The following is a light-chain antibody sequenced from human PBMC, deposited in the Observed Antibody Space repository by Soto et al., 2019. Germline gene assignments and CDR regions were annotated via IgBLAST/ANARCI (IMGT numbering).Light chain of an antibody. CDR2: EAY. J-gene: IGKJ4*01. V-gene: IGKV1-39*01. CDR1: QRISSW. Sequence: DIQMTPSPSTLSASIGDRVTITCRASQRISSWLDWYQQKPGKAPKLLIYEAYSLKSGGPSRVSGSGSGTDFTLTISSLQPEDFATYYCQQSYSTPLTFGGGTKVDIK. CDR3: QQSYSTPLT.